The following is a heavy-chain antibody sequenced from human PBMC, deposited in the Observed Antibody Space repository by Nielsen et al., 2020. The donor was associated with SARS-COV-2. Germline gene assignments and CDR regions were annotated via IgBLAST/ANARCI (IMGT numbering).Heavy chain of an antibody. CDR2: ISGSGGST. D-gene: IGHD1/OR15-1a*01. J-gene: IGHJ4*02. V-gene: IGHV3-23*01. Sequence: GESLKISCAASGFTFSSYAMSWVRQAPGKGLEWVSAISGSGGSTYYADSVKGRFTISRDNSKNTLYLQMNSLRAEDTAVYYCAKRNWNSDYWGQGTLVTVSS. CDR1: GFTFSSYA. CDR3: AKRNWNSDY.